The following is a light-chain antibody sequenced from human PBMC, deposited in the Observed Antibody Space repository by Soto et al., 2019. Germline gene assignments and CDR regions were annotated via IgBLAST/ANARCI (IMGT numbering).Light chain of an antibody. J-gene: IGLJ3*02. V-gene: IGLV1-40*01. CDR3: QTYDSSLSGSL. Sequence: QSVLTQPPSVSGAPGQRVTISCTGSSSNIGAGYDVHWYQQLPGAAPKLLIHANSHRPSGVPDLFSGSRSGTSASLAITGRQGEDEADYFCQTYDSSLSGSLFGGGTKLTVL. CDR2: ANS. CDR1: SSNIGAGYD.